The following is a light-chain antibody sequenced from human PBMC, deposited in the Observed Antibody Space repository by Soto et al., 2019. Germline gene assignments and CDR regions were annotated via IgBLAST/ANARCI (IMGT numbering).Light chain of an antibody. Sequence: QSVLTQPPSASGSPGQSVAISCTGTSIDVGGYNYVSWYQQHPGKAPKLMIYEVNKRPSGVPDRFSGSKSGNTASLTVSGLQAEDEAYYYCSSYAGSSNVFGTGTKGTVL. J-gene: IGLJ1*01. CDR2: EVN. CDR1: SIDVGGYNY. V-gene: IGLV2-8*01. CDR3: SSYAGSSNV.